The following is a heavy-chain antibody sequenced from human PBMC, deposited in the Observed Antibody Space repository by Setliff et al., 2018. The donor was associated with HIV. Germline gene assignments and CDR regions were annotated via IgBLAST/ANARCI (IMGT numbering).Heavy chain of an antibody. CDR3: TRGGSMTTLTT. CDR1: GVSISSQY. D-gene: IGHD4-4*01. J-gene: IGHJ4*02. V-gene: IGHV4-59*11. CDR2: IYYNVNN. Sequence: PSETLSLTCAVSGVSISSQYWSWIRQPPGKGLEWIGFIYYNVNNNYNPSLKSRVSISVDTSKNQFSLRLSSVTAADTAVYYCTRGGSMTTLTTWGQGTLVTASS.